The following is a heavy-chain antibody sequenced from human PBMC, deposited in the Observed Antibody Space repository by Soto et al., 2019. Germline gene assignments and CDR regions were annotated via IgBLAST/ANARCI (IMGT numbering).Heavy chain of an antibody. Sequence: SETLSLTCAVYGGSFSGYYWSWIRQPPGKGLEWIGEINHSGSTNYNPSLKSRVTISVDTSKNQFSLKLSSVTAADTAVYYCARGYNAVQQWLLIHYYYYYGMDVWGQGTTVTVAS. CDR3: ARGYNAVQQWLLIHYYYYYGMDV. V-gene: IGHV4-34*01. J-gene: IGHJ6*02. D-gene: IGHD6-19*01. CDR1: GGSFSGYY. CDR2: INHSGST.